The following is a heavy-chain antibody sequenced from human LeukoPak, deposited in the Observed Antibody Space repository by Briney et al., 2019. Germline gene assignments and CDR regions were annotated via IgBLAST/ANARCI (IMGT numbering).Heavy chain of an antibody. Sequence: GRSLRLSCAASGFTFDDYAMHWVRQSPGKGLAWDSRISWNSGSIGYADSVKGRFTISRDNAKNSLYLQMNSLRAEDTALYYCAKDIFTMVRGAIDYWGQGTLVTVSS. V-gene: IGHV3-9*01. D-gene: IGHD3-10*01. CDR2: ISWNSGSI. J-gene: IGHJ4*02. CDR3: AKDIFTMVRGAIDY. CDR1: GFTFDDYA.